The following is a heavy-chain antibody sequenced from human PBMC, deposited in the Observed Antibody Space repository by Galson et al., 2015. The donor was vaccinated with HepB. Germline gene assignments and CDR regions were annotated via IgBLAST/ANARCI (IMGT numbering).Heavy chain of an antibody. CDR1: GFTFVNYA. CDR3: AKDRYCSGGSCYIQAFDY. CDR2: ISSSGGST. V-gene: IGHV3-23*01. J-gene: IGHJ4*02. D-gene: IGHD2-15*01. Sequence: SLRLSCAASGFTFVNYALSWVRQAPGEGLEWVSVISSSGGSTYYAESVKGRFTISRDNSKNTLDLQMNSLRAEDTAVYYCAKDRYCSGGSCYIQAFDYWGQGTLVTVSS.